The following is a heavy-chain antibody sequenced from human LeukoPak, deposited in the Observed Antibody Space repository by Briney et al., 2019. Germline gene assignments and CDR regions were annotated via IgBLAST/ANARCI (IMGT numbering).Heavy chain of an antibody. D-gene: IGHD3-22*01. CDR2: IYYSGST. V-gene: IGHV4-59*08. CDR3: AKTSSSGYLGFDI. J-gene: IGHJ3*02. Sequence: PSETLSLTCTVSGGSISSYYWSWIRQPPGKGLEWIGYIYYSGSTNYNPSLKSRVTISVDTSENQFPLKLSSVTAADTAVYYCAKTSSSGYLGFDIWGQGTMVTVSS. CDR1: GGSISSYY.